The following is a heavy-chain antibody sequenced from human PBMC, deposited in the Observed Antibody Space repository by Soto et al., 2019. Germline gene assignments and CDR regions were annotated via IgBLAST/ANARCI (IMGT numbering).Heavy chain of an antibody. V-gene: IGHV3-23*01. J-gene: IGHJ4*02. D-gene: IGHD2-15*01. CDR2: VNRGGTT. Sequence: LRLSCTASGFTFTNYAMGWVRQAPGKGLEWVSVVNRGGTTNYADSVTGRFTVSRDNSKNTLSLQMSSLRADDTAVYYCAKRRGAGGHFDYWGQGALVTVSS. CDR3: AKRRGAGGHFDY. CDR1: GFTFTNYA.